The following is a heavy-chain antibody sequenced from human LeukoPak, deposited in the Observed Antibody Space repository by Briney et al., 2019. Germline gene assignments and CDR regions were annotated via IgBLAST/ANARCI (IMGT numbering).Heavy chain of an antibody. CDR1: GFTFSSYA. D-gene: IGHD2-15*01. CDR2: ISGSGGST. Sequence: PGGSLRLSCAASGFTFSSYAMSWVRQAPGKGLEWVSAISGSGGSTYYADSVKGRFTISRDNSKNTLYLQMNSLRAEDTAVYYCAREIGDLGYCSGGSCSNYYYYGMDVWGQGTTVTVSS. J-gene: IGHJ6*02. V-gene: IGHV3-23*01. CDR3: AREIGDLGYCSGGSCSNYYYYGMDV.